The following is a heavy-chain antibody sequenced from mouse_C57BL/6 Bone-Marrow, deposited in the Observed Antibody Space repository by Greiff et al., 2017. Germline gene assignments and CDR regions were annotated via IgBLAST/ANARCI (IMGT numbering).Heavy chain of an antibody. CDR1: GFTFSSYT. Sequence: EVQVVESGGGLVKPGGSLKLSCAASGFTFSSYTMSWVRQTPEKRLQWVAAISGGGGNTYYPDRVQGRFTISRDNDKNILYLQMSSLRSEDTAVYYCSRQVTTVLATKYFDVWGTGTTVTVSS. CDR2: ISGGGGNT. J-gene: IGHJ1*03. CDR3: SRQVTTVLATKYFDV. D-gene: IGHD1-1*01. V-gene: IGHV5-9*04.